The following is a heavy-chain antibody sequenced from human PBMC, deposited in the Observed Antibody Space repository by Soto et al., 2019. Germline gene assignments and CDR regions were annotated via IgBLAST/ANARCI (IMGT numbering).Heavy chain of an antibody. D-gene: IGHD3-10*01. J-gene: IGHJ4*02. CDR3: TRDIGGKGAY. Sequence: EVQLVESGGGLVQPGGSLRLSCAASGYTFSSYWMHWVRQVPGKGLLWVSRIDEYGSTINYADSVRGRFTISRDNARNTLYLEMNSLRAQDTALYYCTRDIGGKGAYWGPGTLVTVSS. CDR2: IDEYGSTI. CDR1: GYTFSSYW. V-gene: IGHV3-74*01.